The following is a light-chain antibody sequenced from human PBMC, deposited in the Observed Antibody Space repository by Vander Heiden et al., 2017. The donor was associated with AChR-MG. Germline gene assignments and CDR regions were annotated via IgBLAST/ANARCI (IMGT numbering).Light chain of an antibody. CDR2: GVS. V-gene: IGKV1-6*01. CDR1: QGISND. CDR3: LQDYNFPWT. Sequence: AIQMTQSPSSLSASVGDTVTITCRASQGISNDLGWYQQKPGKAPKLLIYGVSTLQSGVPSRFSGSGSGTDFTLTISSLQPEDFATYYCLQDYNFPWTFGQGTKVEIK. J-gene: IGKJ1*01.